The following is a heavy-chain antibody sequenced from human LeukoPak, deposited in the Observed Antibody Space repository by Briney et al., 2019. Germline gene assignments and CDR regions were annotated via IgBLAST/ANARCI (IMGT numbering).Heavy chain of an antibody. CDR3: ARSPFTMVRGVIDY. D-gene: IGHD3-10*01. V-gene: IGHV4-34*01. CDR2: INHSGST. CDR1: GGSFSGYY. Sequence: PSETLSLTCAVYGGSFSGYYWSWIRQPLGKGLEWIGEINHSGSTNYNPSLKSRVTISVDTSKNQFSLKLSSVTAADTAVYYCARSPFTMVRGVIDYWGQGTLVTVSS. J-gene: IGHJ4*02.